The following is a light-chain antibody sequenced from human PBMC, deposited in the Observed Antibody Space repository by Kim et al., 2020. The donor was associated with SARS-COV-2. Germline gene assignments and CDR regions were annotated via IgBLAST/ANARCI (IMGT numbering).Light chain of an antibody. CDR2: AAS. CDR3: QQYYSFPLT. CDR1: QGISSY. J-gene: IGKJ4*01. Sequence: ASTGGRVTISCRMRQGISSYLAWYQQKPGTAPELLIYAASTLQSGVPSRFSGSGSVTDFTLTISCLQSEDFATYYCQQYYSFPLTFGGGTKVEIK. V-gene: IGKV1D-8*01.